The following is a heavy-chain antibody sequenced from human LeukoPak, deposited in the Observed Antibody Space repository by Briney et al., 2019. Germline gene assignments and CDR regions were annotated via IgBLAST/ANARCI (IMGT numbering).Heavy chain of an antibody. Sequence: ASVKVSCKASGYTFTGYYMHWVRQAPGQGLEWMGWINPNSGGTNYAQKFLGRVTMTRDTSISTAYMELSRLRSDDTAVYYCARDGWYTGSNHGGNWFDPWGQGTLVTVSS. J-gene: IGHJ5*02. CDR2: INPNSGGT. V-gene: IGHV1-2*02. CDR3: ARDGWYTGSNHGGNWFDP. D-gene: IGHD1-26*01. CDR1: GYTFTGYY.